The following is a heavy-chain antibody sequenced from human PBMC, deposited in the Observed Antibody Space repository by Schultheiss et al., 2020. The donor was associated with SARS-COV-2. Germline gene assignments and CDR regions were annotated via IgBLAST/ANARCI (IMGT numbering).Heavy chain of an antibody. J-gene: IGHJ4*02. CDR3: ARGVDFRSGYSFDN. D-gene: IGHD3-3*01. CDR1: GDSISSSNYY. Sequence: SETLSLTCTVSGDSISSSNYYWGWIRQPPGKGLEWIGSIYYTGSIYYSPSLKSRVIISVDTSKNQFSLKLSSVTAADTAAYYCARGVDFRSGYSFDNWGQGILVTVSS. V-gene: IGHV4-39*07. CDR2: IYYTGSI.